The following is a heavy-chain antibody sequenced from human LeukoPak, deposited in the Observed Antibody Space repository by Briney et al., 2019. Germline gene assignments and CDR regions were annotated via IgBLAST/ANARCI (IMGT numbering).Heavy chain of an antibody. CDR1: GFTFSDYY. Sequence: GGSLRLSCAASGFTFSDYYMSWIRQAPGKGLEWVSYISSSGSAIYYADSVKGRFTISRDNAKNSLYLQMNSLRAEDTAVYYCARDRRTSSGYYFDHWGQGTLVTVSS. D-gene: IGHD3-22*01. CDR2: ISSSGSAI. CDR3: ARDRRTSSGYYFDH. J-gene: IGHJ4*02. V-gene: IGHV3-11*01.